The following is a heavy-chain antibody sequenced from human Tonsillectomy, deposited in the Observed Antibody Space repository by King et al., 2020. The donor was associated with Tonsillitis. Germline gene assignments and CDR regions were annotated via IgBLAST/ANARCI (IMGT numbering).Heavy chain of an antibody. D-gene: IGHD3-3*01. Sequence: VPLQESGPGLVKPSETLSLTCTVSGGSISSSSYYWGWIRQPPGKGLEWIGSIYYSGSTYYTPSLKSRVTISVDTSKNQFSLKLSSVTAADTAVYYCARTYYDFWSGYKYWYFDLWGRGTLVTVSS. CDR3: ARTYYDFWSGYKYWYFDL. CDR2: IYYSGST. V-gene: IGHV4-39*01. CDR1: GGSISSSSYY. J-gene: IGHJ2*01.